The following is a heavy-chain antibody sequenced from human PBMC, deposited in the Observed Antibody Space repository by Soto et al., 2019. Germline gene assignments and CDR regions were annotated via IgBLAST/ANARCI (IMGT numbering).Heavy chain of an antibody. J-gene: IGHJ6*02. D-gene: IGHD5-18*01. CDR1: GGSIRSGGYY. CDR3: ARDRLMATAGTARHYFGLDV. V-gene: IGHV4-31*03. CDR2: IYYSGST. Sequence: QVQLQESGPGLVKPSQTLSLTCTVSGGSIRSGGYYWSWVRQSSRRGLEWIGNIYYSGSTYYNPSLKSRLTISVDTSKNQFSLNLSSVTAADTAVYYCARDRLMATAGTARHYFGLDVWGQGTTVTVSS.